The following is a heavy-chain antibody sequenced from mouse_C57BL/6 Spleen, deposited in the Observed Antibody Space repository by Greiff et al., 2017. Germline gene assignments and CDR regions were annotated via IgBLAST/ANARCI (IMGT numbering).Heavy chain of an antibody. Sequence: EVQLQESGGDLVKPGGSLKLSCAASGFTFSSYGMSWVRQTPDKRLEWVATISSGGSYTYYPDSVKGRFTISRDNAKNTLYLQMSSLKSEDTAMYYCARLTGTGYFDYWGQGTTLTVSS. D-gene: IGHD4-1*01. CDR1: GFTFSSYG. CDR3: ARLTGTGYFDY. V-gene: IGHV5-6*01. CDR2: ISSGGSYT. J-gene: IGHJ2*01.